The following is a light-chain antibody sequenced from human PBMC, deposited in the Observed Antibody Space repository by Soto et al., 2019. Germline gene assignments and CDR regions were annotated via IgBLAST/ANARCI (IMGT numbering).Light chain of an antibody. Sequence: DIQMTQSPSTLSASVGDRVTITCRASQTINSWLAWYQQKPGKAPKLLIYDASSLESGVPSRFSGSGSGTEFTLTITSLQSEDFALYYCQQYHNLWTFGQGTKVDI. CDR1: QTINSW. J-gene: IGKJ1*01. V-gene: IGKV1-5*01. CDR3: QQYHNLWT. CDR2: DAS.